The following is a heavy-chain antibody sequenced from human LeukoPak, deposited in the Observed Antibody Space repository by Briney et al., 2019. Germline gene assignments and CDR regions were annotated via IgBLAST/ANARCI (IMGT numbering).Heavy chain of an antibody. Sequence: SETLSLTCTVSGGSISSFYWSWIRQPPGKGLQYIGYIQYSGSTNYNPSLKSRVTISVDTSKNQFSLKLSSVTAADTAVYYCARYYDRSGYWSTPHFDYWGQGTLVTVSS. D-gene: IGHD3-22*01. J-gene: IGHJ4*02. V-gene: IGHV4-59*01. CDR1: GGSISSFY. CDR2: IQYSGST. CDR3: ARYYDRSGYWSTPHFDY.